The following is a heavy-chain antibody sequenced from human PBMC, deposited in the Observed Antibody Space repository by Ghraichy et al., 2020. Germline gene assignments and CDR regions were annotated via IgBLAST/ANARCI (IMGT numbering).Heavy chain of an antibody. J-gene: IGHJ4*02. V-gene: IGHV3-7*01. CDR2: IKKDGSEI. Sequence: GGSLRLSYAASGFTFSTYSMSWVRQAPGKGLEWVANIKKDGSEIHYLDSVEGRFTISRDNAKNSLYLQMNSLRVEDTAVYYCAREDTLMYLRTDYWGQGTLFSFSS. CDR1: GFTFSTYS. CDR3: AREDTLMYLRTDY. D-gene: IGHD2-8*01.